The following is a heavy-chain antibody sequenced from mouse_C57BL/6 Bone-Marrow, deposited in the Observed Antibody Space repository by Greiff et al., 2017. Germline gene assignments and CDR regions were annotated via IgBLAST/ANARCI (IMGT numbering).Heavy chain of an antibody. CDR1: GYTFTSYW. D-gene: IGHD1-1*01. CDR3: ARFWYYGSSYERAYAMDY. J-gene: IGHJ4*01. CDR2: IDPNSGGT. V-gene: IGHV1-72*01. Sequence: VQLQQPGAELVKPGASVKLSCKASGYTFTSYWMHWVKQRPGRGLEWIGRIDPNSGGTKYNEKFKSKATLTVDKPSSTAYMQLSSLTSEDSAVYYCARFWYYGSSYERAYAMDYWGQGTSVTVSS.